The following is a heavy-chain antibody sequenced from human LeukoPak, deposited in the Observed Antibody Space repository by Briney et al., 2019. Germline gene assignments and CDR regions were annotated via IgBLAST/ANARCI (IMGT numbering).Heavy chain of an antibody. CDR2: ISYDGSNK. Sequence: GRSLRLSCAASGFTFSSHGMHWVRQAPGKGLEWVAVISYDGSNKYYADSVKGRFTISRDNSKNSLYLQMNSLRAEDTAVYYCAKDHSGSFYYFNYWGQGTLVTVSS. J-gene: IGHJ4*02. D-gene: IGHD1-26*01. CDR3: AKDHSGSFYYFNY. V-gene: IGHV3-30*18. CDR1: GFTFSSHG.